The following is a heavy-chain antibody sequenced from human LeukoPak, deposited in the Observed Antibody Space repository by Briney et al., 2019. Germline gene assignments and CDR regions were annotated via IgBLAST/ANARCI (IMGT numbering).Heavy chain of an antibody. V-gene: IGHV4-34*01. J-gene: IGHJ4*02. CDR2: INHSGST. CDR1: GGSFSGYY. D-gene: IGHD2-15*01. CDR3: ARGMCSGGSCPPGYYFDY. Sequence: PSETLSLTCAVYGGSFSGYYWSWIRQPPGKGLEWIGEINHSGSTNYNPSLKSRVTISVDTSKNQFSLKLSSVTAADTAVYYCARGMCSGGSCPPGYYFDYWSQGTLVTVSS.